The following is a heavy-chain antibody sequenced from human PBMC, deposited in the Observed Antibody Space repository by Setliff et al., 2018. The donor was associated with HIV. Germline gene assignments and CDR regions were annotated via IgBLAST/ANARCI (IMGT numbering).Heavy chain of an antibody. V-gene: IGHV1-69*10. CDR2: IIPILGMA. J-gene: IGHJ4*02. CDR3: VRDQGGGNLDY. D-gene: IGHD2-2*01. CDR1: GDTFSSYA. Sequence: ASVKVSCKASGDTFSSYAISWVRQAPGQGLEWMGGIIPILGMAKYTQKFQGRVTITADKSISTAYMELTSLGSEDTAVFYCVRDQGGGNLDYWGQGTQVTVSS.